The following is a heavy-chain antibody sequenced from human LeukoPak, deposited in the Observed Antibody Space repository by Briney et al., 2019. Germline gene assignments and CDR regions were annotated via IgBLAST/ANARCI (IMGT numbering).Heavy chain of an antibody. CDR1: GFTFSTSW. D-gene: IGHD1-26*01. CDR2: ITSDGSTT. CDR3: ARGRGGSYFFDY. Sequence: PGGSLRLSCAASGFTFSTSWMHWVRQAPGKGPVWVSRITSDGSTTIYAESMKGRFTISRDNAKNTLYPQMNSLRAEDTAVYYCARGRGGSYFFDYWGQGTLVTVSS. V-gene: IGHV3-74*01. J-gene: IGHJ4*02.